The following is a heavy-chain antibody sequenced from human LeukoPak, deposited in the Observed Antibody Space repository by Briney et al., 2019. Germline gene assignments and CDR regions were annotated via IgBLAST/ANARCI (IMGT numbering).Heavy chain of an antibody. D-gene: IGHD3-22*01. CDR1: GFTFSSYS. CDR3: ARAGKDSSGYYKYYYYYGMDV. Sequence: GGSLRLSCAASGFTFSSYSMNWVRQAPGKGLEWVSSISSSSSYIYYADSVKGRFTISRDNAKNSLYLQMNSLRAEDTAVHYCARAGKDSSGYYKYYYYYGMDVWGQGTTVTVSS. J-gene: IGHJ6*02. V-gene: IGHV3-21*01. CDR2: ISSSSSYI.